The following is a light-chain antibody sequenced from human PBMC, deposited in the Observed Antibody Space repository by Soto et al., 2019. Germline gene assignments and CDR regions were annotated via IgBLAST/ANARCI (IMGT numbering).Light chain of an antibody. V-gene: IGKV1-39*01. CDR2: AAS. J-gene: IGKJ5*01. Sequence: DIQMTQPPSSLSASVGDRVTVTCRASQNIATFLHWYQQKPGKAPRVLIYAASSLQSGVPSRFSGGGYGTDFTLTITGLQPDDFAIYYCQQSYITPITFGQGTRLEIK. CDR3: QQSYITPIT. CDR1: QNIATF.